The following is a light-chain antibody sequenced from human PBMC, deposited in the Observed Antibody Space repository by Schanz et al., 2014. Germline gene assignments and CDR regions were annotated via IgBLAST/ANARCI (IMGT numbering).Light chain of an antibody. V-gene: IGKV3D-15*01. CDR2: GAS. J-gene: IGKJ2*02. Sequence: EIVMTQSPATLSVSPGERATLSCRASQSVRTNLAWYQQRLGQAPRLLIYGASTRATGIPDRFSGSGSGTDFTLTISRLEPEDFAFYYCQHRSYWRGTFGQGTKLEIK. CDR3: QHRSYWRGT. CDR1: QSVRTN.